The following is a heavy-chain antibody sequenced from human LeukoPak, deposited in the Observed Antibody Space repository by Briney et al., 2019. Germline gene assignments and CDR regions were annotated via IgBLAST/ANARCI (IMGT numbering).Heavy chain of an antibody. CDR1: GGSISSYY. J-gene: IGHJ4*02. D-gene: IGHD3-16*02. Sequence: PSETLSLTCTVSGGSISSYYWSWIRQPPGKGLEWIGYIYYSGSTNYNPSRKRRVTISVDTSKNQFSLKLSSVTPADTAVYYCARGHYVWGSYRWYYFDYWGQGTLVTVSS. V-gene: IGHV4-59*01. CDR3: ARGHYVWGSYRWYYFDY. CDR2: IYYSGST.